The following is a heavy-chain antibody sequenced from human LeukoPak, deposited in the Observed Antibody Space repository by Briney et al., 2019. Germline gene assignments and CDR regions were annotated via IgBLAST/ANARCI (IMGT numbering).Heavy chain of an antibody. CDR3: ARGITVVRGVIKGGMDV. CDR2: IIPIFDTA. Sequence: SVKVSCKASGGTFNNYAFSWVRQAPGQGLEWMGGIIPIFDTAHYAQKFQGRVTMTADKSTGTVYMELSSLRSGDTAVYYCARGITVVRGVIKGGMDVWGQGTTVTVSS. V-gene: IGHV1-69*06. D-gene: IGHD3-10*01. J-gene: IGHJ6*02. CDR1: GGTFNNYA.